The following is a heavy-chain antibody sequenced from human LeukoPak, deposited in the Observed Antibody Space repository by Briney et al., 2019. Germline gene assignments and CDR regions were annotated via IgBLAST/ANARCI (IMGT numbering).Heavy chain of an antibody. D-gene: IGHD3-3*01. CDR1: GYTLTELS. V-gene: IGHV1-8*03. J-gene: IGHJ6*03. CDR3: ARGLADYDFRSQNYYYMDV. Sequence: ASVKVSCKVSGYTLTELSMHWVRQAPGQGLEWMGWMNPNSGNTGYAQKFQGRVTITRNTSISTAYMELSSLRSEDTAVYYCARGLADYDFRSQNYYYMDVWGKGTTVTVSS. CDR2: MNPNSGNT.